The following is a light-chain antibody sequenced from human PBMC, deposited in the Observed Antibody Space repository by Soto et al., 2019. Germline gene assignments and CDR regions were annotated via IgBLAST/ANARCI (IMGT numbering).Light chain of an antibody. Sequence: DIQMTQSPSSVSASVGDRVTITRRASQGINSWLSCYQQKPGKAPKLLIYAASSLHRGVPSRFRGSGSVTDFTRTISSLQPEDFATNYCQQASNFPIMFGGGTKVEIK. CDR2: AAS. V-gene: IGKV1-12*01. CDR3: QQASNFPIM. J-gene: IGKJ4*02. CDR1: QGINSW.